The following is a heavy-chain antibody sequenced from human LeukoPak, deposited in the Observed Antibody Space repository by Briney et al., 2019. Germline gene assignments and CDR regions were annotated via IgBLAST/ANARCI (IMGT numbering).Heavy chain of an antibody. Sequence: GGSLRLSCAASGFTFSDYSMNWVRQALGKGLEWISYIGIDSGNTNYADSVKGRFTISGEKAKNSLYLQMNSLRVQDTAVYYFARDYKYAFDNWGQGTLVTVSS. CDR1: GFTFSDYS. J-gene: IGHJ4*02. V-gene: IGHV3-48*01. D-gene: IGHD5-24*01. CDR2: IGIDSGNT. CDR3: ARDYKYAFDN.